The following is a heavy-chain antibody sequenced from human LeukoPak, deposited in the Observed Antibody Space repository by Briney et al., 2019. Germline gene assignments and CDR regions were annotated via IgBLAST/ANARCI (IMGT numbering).Heavy chain of an antibody. D-gene: IGHD6-13*01. CDR2: IYYSGST. J-gene: IGHJ5*02. Sequence: PSETLSLTCTVSGGSISSGGYYWSWIRQHPGKGLEWIGYIYYSGSTYYNPSLKSRVTISVDTSKNQFSLKLSSVTAADTAVYYCARDPFDSSWLARDNWFDPWGQGTLVTVSS. V-gene: IGHV4-31*03. CDR1: GGSISSGGYY. CDR3: ARDPFDSSWLARDNWFDP.